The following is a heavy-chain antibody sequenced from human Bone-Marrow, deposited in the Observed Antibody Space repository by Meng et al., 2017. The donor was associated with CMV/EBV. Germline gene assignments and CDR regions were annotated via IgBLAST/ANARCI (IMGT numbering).Heavy chain of an antibody. CDR2: ISYDGSNK. Sequence: GESLKISCAASGFTFRSYAMHWVRQAPVQGLEWVAVISYDGSNKYHSDSVKGRFTISRDNSKSTLYLQMHSLRAEDTAVYYCARDDTPYGYSFSSIDYWGQGTLVTVPS. J-gene: IGHJ4*02. CDR3: ARDDTPYGYSFSSIDY. CDR1: GFTFRSYA. V-gene: IGHV3-30*04. D-gene: IGHD5-18*01.